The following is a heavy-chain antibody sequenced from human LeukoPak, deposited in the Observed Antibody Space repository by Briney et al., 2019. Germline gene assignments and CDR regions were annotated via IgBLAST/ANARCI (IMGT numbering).Heavy chain of an antibody. CDR3: ARDGTSYSSGWGHFDY. J-gene: IGHJ4*02. D-gene: IGHD6-19*01. Sequence: GGSLRLSCAASGFTFSSYAMHWVRQAPGKGLEWVAVISYDGSNKYYADSVKGRFTISRDNSKNTLYLQMNSLRAEDTAVYYCARDGTSYSSGWGHFDYWGQGTLVTVSS. CDR2: ISYDGSNK. CDR1: GFTFSSYA. V-gene: IGHV3-30*04.